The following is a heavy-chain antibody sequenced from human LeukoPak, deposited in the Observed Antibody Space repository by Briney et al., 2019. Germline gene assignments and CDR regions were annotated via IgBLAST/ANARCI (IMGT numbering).Heavy chain of an antibody. Sequence: PSETLSLTCTVSGGSISSSSYYWGWIRQPPGKGLEWIGSIYYSGSTYYNPSLKSRVTISVDTSKNQFSLKLSSVTAADTAVYYCAKSGRRFGELLEFDYWGQGTLVTVSS. CDR3: AKSGRRFGELLEFDY. CDR2: IYYSGST. D-gene: IGHD3-10*01. J-gene: IGHJ4*02. V-gene: IGHV4-39*07. CDR1: GGSISSSSYY.